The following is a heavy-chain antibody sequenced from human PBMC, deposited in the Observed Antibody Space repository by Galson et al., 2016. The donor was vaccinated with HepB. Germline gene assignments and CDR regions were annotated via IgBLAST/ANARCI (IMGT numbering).Heavy chain of an antibody. V-gene: IGHV3-48*02. CDR1: GFTFSSYS. J-gene: IGHJ5*02. D-gene: IGHD6-6*01. CDR3: ATTAAIAARYLKAHWFDP. Sequence: SLRLSCAASGFTFSSYSMNWVRQAPGKGLEWLSYISSSSATIYYADSVKGRFTLSRDNAKNSLYLQMNSLRDEDTAVYYCATTAAIAARYLKAHWFDPWGEGTLVTVSS. CDR2: ISSSSATI.